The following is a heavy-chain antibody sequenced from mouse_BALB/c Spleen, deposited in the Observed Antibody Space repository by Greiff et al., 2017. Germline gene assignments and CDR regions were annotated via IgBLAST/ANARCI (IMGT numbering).Heavy chain of an antibody. Sequence: EVQRVESGPGLVKPSQSLSLTCSVTGYSITSGYYWNWIRQFPGNKLEWMGYISYDGSNNYNPSLKNRISITRDTSKNQFFLKLNSVTTEDTATYYCARDLGDYGPWFAYWGQGTLVTVSA. CDR2: ISYDGSN. V-gene: IGHV3-6*02. J-gene: IGHJ3*01. CDR1: GYSITSGYY. CDR3: ARDLGDYGPWFAY. D-gene: IGHD2-4*01.